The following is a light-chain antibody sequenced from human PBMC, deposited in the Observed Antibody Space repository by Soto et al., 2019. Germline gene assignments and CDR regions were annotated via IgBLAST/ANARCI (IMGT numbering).Light chain of an antibody. Sequence: QSVLTQPASVSGSPGQSITISCTGTSSDVGGYNYVSWHQQHPGKAPKLMIYEVSNRPSGVSNHFSGSKSGNTASLTISGLQAEDEADYYCSSYTSSSSYVFGTGTKLTVL. CDR3: SSYTSSSSYV. CDR1: SSDVGGYNY. CDR2: EVS. V-gene: IGLV2-14*01. J-gene: IGLJ1*01.